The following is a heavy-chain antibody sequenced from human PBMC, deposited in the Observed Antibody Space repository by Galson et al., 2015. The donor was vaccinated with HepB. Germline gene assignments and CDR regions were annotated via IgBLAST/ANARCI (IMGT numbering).Heavy chain of an antibody. CDR1: GYTFTSYD. CDR3: ARVWAFCSSTSCPGWFDP. V-gene: IGHV1-8*01. CDR2: MNPYSGNT. D-gene: IGHD2-2*01. Sequence: SVTVSCKASGYTFTSYDINWVRQATGQGLEWMGWMNPYSGNTGYAQKFQGRVTMTRNTSITTAYMELSSLRSEDTAVYYCARVWAFCSSTSCPGWFDPWGQGIVVTVSS. J-gene: IGHJ5*02.